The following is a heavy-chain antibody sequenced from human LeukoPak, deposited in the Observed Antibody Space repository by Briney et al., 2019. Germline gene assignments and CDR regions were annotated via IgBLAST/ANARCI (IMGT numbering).Heavy chain of an antibody. V-gene: IGHV3-64D*06. J-gene: IGHJ4*02. Sequence: KAGGSLRLSCSASVFTFSSYGMHWVRQAPGKGLEYVSVISGNGGSTDYADSVKGRFTISRDNSKNTLYLQMSSLRVEDTAVYYCVKRLAGTYYFDYWGQGTLVTVSS. CDR2: ISGNGGST. CDR1: VFTFSSYG. CDR3: VKRLAGTYYFDY. D-gene: IGHD3-10*01.